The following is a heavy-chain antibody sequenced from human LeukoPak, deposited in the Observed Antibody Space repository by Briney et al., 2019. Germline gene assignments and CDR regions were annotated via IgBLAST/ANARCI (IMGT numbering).Heavy chain of an antibody. CDR1: GGSISSYY. CDR3: ARVIYSSGYYSFDY. J-gene: IGHJ4*02. Sequence: SETLSLTCTVSGGSISSYYWSWIRQPPGKGQEWIGYIYYSGSTNYNPSLKSRVTISVDTSKNQFSLKLSSVTAADTAVYYCARVIYSSGYYSFDYWGQGTLVTVSS. CDR2: IYYSGST. D-gene: IGHD3-22*01. V-gene: IGHV4-59*01.